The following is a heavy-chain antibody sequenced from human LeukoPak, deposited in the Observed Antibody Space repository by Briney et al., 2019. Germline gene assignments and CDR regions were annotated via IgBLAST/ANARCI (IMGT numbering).Heavy chain of an antibody. CDR1: GFTFSSYG. Sequence: GGSLRLSCAASGFTFSSYGMHWVRKAPGKGLEWVAVISYDGSNKYYADSVKGRFTISRDNSKNTLYLQMNSLRAEDTAVYYCAKSQQLAEEFSGFDYWGQGTLVTVSS. V-gene: IGHV3-30*18. CDR3: AKSQQLAEEFSGFDY. CDR2: ISYDGSNK. J-gene: IGHJ4*02. D-gene: IGHD3-10*01.